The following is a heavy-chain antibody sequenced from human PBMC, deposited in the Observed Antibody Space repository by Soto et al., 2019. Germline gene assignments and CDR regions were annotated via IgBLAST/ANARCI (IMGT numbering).Heavy chain of an antibody. Sequence: GGSLRLSCAASGSTFSSYSMNWVRQTPGKGLERVSSISGSSSNMYYADSVKGRFTISRDNAKNSLYLQMNSLRAEDTAVYYCAKEPNYDFRSGYSGSGWFDPWGQGTLVTVCS. D-gene: IGHD3-3*01. CDR2: ISGSSSNM. CDR1: GSTFSSYS. CDR3: AKEPNYDFRSGYSGSGWFDP. V-gene: IGHV3-21*01. J-gene: IGHJ5*02.